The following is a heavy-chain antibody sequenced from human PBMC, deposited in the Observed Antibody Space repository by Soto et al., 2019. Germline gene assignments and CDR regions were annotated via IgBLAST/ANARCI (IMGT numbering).Heavy chain of an antibody. CDR1: GGSLSSRSYY. V-gene: IGHV4-39*01. Sequence: SETLSLTWTVSGGSLSSRSYYWGLIRQPPGKGLEWIGSIYYSGSTYYNPSLKSRVTISVDTSKNQFSLKLSSVTAADTAVYYCARHGAIYSNSWYDFDYWGQGTLVNVSS. CDR3: ARHGAIYSNSWYDFDY. J-gene: IGHJ4*02. CDR2: IYYSGST. D-gene: IGHD5-18*01.